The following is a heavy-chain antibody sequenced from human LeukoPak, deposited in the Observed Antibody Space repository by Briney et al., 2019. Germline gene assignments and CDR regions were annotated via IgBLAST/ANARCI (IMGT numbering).Heavy chain of an antibody. CDR2: ISGSGGST. CDR1: GFTFSDYY. V-gene: IGHV3-23*01. J-gene: IGHJ4*02. D-gene: IGHD6-19*01. CDR3: AKTTAGYSSGRYPGWPIDY. Sequence: PGGSLRLSCAASGFTFSDYYMSWIRQAPGKGLEWVSGISGSGGSTYHADSVKGRFSISRDNSRNTVFLQMHSLRAEDTALYYCAKTTAGYSSGRYPGWPIDYWGQGTLVTVSS.